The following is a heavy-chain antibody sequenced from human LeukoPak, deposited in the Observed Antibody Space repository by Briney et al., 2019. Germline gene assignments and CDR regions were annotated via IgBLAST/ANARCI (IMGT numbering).Heavy chain of an antibody. CDR2: IWYDGSNQ. Sequence: SCKASGYTFTAYYMHWVRQAPGKGLEWVAVIWYDGSNQDYADSVKGRFTISRDNSKNTLYLQVSSLRAEDTAVYYCARDRWYDGSGYIAAFDYWGQGTLVTVS. V-gene: IGHV3-33*01. D-gene: IGHD3-22*01. J-gene: IGHJ4*02. CDR1: GYTFTAYY. CDR3: ARDRWYDGSGYIAAFDY.